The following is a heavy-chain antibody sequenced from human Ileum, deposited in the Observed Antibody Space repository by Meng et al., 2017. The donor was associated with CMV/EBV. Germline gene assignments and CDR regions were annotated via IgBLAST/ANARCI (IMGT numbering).Heavy chain of an antibody. V-gene: IGHV2-5*02. CDR1: CSLSTSGVC. J-gene: IGHJ4*02. Sequence: CSLSTSGVCVGWIRQPPGTALEWLELIYWDDDKRYSPSLHSRLTITKDTSKNQVVLTMTNMDPVDTATYYCAHTYCGGGSCYGFNYWGQGTLVTVSS. CDR3: AHTYCGGGSCYGFNY. D-gene: IGHD2-15*01. CDR2: IYWDDDK.